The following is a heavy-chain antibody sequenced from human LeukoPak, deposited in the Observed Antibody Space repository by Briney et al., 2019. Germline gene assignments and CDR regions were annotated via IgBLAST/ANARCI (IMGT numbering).Heavy chain of an antibody. Sequence: GGSLRLSCAVSGLPFSTYSMGWVRQAPGKGLEWVSSISSSGTYKYYADSVKGRFTISRDNAKNSLYLQMNSLRAEDTAVYYCAKCKKPVACATNDYWGQGTLVTVSS. CDR1: GLPFSTYS. D-gene: IGHD6-19*01. CDR2: ISSSGTYK. V-gene: IGHV3-21*01. CDR3: AKCKKPVACATNDY. J-gene: IGHJ4*02.